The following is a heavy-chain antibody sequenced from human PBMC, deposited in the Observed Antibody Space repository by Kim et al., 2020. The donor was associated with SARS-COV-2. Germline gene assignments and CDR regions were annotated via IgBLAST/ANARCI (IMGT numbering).Heavy chain of an antibody. Sequence: GGSLRLSCAASGFTFSSYGMHWVRQAPGKGLEWVAVISYDGSNKYYADSVKGRFTISRDNSKNTLYLQMNSLRAEDTAVYYCAREGIGGSGSLSTYYYYYGMDVWGQGTTVTVSS. D-gene: IGHD3-10*01. CDR3: AREGIGGSGSLSTYYYYYGMDV. J-gene: IGHJ6*02. CDR2: ISYDGSNK. V-gene: IGHV3-33*05. CDR1: GFTFSSYG.